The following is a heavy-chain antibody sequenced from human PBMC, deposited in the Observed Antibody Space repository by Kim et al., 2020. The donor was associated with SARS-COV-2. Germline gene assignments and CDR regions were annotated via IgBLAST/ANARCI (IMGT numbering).Heavy chain of an antibody. D-gene: IGHD3-22*01. CDR1: GGSISSSNYY. J-gene: IGHJ4*02. CDR2: IPYSGST. V-gene: IGHV4-39*01. CDR3: ARHAPLYYYDSSGNFDY. Sequence: SETLSLTCTVSGGSISSSNYYWGWIRQPPGKGLEWIGSIPYSGSTYYNASLKSRVTISVDTSKNQFSLRLSSVTAADTAVYYCARHAPLYYYDSSGNFDYWGQGTLVTVSS.